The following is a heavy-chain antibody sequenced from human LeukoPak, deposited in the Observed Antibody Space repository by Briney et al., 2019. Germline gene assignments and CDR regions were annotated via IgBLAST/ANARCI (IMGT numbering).Heavy chain of an antibody. CDR3: ARDPVRYCSGGSCPYYFDC. D-gene: IGHD2-15*01. CDR1: GFTFSSYA. V-gene: IGHV3-30-3*01. Sequence: GGSLRLSCAASGFTFSSYAMHWVRQAPGKGLEWVAVISYDGSNKYYADSVKGRFTISRDNSKNTLYLQMNSLRAEDTAVYYCARDPVRYCSGGSCPYYFDCWGQGTLVTVSS. J-gene: IGHJ4*02. CDR2: ISYDGSNK.